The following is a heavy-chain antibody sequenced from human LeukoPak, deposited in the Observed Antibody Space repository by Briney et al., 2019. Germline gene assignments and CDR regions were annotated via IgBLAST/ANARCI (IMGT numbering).Heavy chain of an antibody. V-gene: IGHV4-39*01. CDR2: IYYSGST. CDR1: GGSIRSSSYY. D-gene: IGHD5-24*01. J-gene: IGHJ6*03. Sequence: SETLSLTCTVSGGSIRSSSYYWGWIRQPPGKGLEWIGSIYYSGSTYYNPSLKSRVTISVDTSKNQFSLKLSSVTAADTAVYYCARVEGYYYYMDVWGKGTTVTVSS. CDR3: ARVEGYYYYMDV.